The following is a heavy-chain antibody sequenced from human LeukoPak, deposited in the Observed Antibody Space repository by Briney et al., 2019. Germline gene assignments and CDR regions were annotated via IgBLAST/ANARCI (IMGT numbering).Heavy chain of an antibody. CDR2: ISSSSSYI. D-gene: IGHD1-1*01. J-gene: IGHJ4*02. Sequence: PGGSLRLSCAASGFTFSSYSMNWVRQAPGQGLEWVSSISSSSSYIYYADSVKGRFTISRDNAKNSLYLQMNSLRAEDTAVYYCARDRTGTAFGYWGQGTLVTVSS. CDR1: GFTFSSYS. CDR3: ARDRTGTAFGY. V-gene: IGHV3-21*01.